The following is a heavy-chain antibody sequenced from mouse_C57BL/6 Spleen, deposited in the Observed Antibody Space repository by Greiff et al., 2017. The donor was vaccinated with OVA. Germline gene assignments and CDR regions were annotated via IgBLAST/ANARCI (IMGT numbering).Heavy chain of an antibody. D-gene: IGHD2-4*01. CDR1: GYTFTDYE. V-gene: IGHV1-15*01. J-gene: IGHJ3*01. Sequence: QVQLQQSGAELVRPGASVTLSCKASGYTFTDYEMHWVKQTPVHGLEWIGAIDPETGGTAYNQKFKGKAILTADKSSSTAYMELRSLTSEDSAVYYCTRNYYDCDFAYWGQGTLVTVSA. CDR2: IDPETGGT. CDR3: TRNYYDCDFAY.